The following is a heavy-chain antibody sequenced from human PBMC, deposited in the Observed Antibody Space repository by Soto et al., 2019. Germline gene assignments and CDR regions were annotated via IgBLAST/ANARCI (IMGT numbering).Heavy chain of an antibody. CDR1: GYSFTGYY. CDR3: ARESAAAGNGAFDI. D-gene: IGHD6-13*01. CDR2: INPNSGGT. J-gene: IGHJ3*02. V-gene: IGHV1-2*04. Sequence: ASVKVSCKASGYSFTGYYMHWVLQAPGQGLEWMGWINPNSGGTNYAQKFQGWVTMTRDTSISTAYMELSRLRSDDTAVYYCARESAAAGNGAFDIWGQGTMVTVSS.